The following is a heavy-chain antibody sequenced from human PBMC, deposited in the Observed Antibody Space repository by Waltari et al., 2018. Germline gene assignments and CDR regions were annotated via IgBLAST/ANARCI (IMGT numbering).Heavy chain of an antibody. CDR3: ARDGSGSFADAFDI. CDR2: ISSSSSYI. J-gene: IGHJ3*02. CDR1: GFTFSSYS. D-gene: IGHD1-26*01. V-gene: IGHV3-21*01. Sequence: EVQLVESGGGLVKPGGSLRLSCAASGFTFSSYSMTWVRQAPGKGLEWVSSISSSSSYISYADSVKGRFTISRDNAKNSLYLQMNSLRAEDTAVYYCARDGSGSFADAFDILGHWTMVTVSS.